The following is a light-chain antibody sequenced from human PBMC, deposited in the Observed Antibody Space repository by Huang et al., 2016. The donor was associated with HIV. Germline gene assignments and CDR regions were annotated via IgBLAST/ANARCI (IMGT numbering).Light chain of an antibody. CDR3: QHYNNWPPYT. V-gene: IGKV3-15*01. CDR2: GAS. J-gene: IGKJ2*01. Sequence: EIVMTQSPATLSVSPGERATLSCRASQSVSSNLAWYQKKPGQAPRLLIYGASTRPTGIPARFSGSGSGTEFTLTISSLQSEDFAVYYCQHYNNWPPYTFGQGTKLEIK. CDR1: QSVSSN.